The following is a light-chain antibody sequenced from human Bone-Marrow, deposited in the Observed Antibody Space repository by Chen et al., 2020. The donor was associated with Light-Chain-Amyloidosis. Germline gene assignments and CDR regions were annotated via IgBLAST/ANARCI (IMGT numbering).Light chain of an antibody. CDR1: NIGSTS. V-gene: IGLV3-21*02. J-gene: IGLJ3*02. CDR3: QVWDRSSDRPV. Sequence: SYVLTQPSSVSVAPGQTATIACGGNNIGSTSVHWFQQTPSQAPLLVVYDHSDRPSGIPERLSGSNSGNTATLTISRVEAGDEADYYCQVWDRSSDRPVFGGGTKLTVL. CDR2: DHS.